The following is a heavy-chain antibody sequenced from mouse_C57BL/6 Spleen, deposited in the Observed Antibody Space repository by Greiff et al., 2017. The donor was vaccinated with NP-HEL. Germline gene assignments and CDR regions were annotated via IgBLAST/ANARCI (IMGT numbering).Heavy chain of an antibody. Sequence: EVQLVESGPELVKPGASVKIPCKASGYTFTDYNMDWVKQSHGKSLEWIGDINPNNGGTIYNQKFKGKATLTVDKSSSTAYMELRSLTSEDTAVYYCAREYYGSSSLYWYFDVWGTGTTVTVSS. CDR1: GYTFTDYN. CDR2: INPNNGGT. D-gene: IGHD1-1*01. CDR3: AREYYGSSSLYWYFDV. V-gene: IGHV1-18*01. J-gene: IGHJ1*03.